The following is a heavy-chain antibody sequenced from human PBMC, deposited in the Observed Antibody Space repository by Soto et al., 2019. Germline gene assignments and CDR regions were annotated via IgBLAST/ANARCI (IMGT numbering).Heavy chain of an antibody. Sequence: SVKVSCKAAGGTFSSYGISWVRQAPGQGLEWMGGIIPMFGTATHTQNFQGRLTITADESTSTAYMELSSLRSEDTAVYFCARSVGVTTLSYLDYWGQGTLVTSPQ. D-gene: IGHD1-26*01. J-gene: IGHJ4*02. CDR2: IIPMFGTA. CDR1: GGTFSSYG. V-gene: IGHV1-69*13. CDR3: ARSVGVTTLSYLDY.